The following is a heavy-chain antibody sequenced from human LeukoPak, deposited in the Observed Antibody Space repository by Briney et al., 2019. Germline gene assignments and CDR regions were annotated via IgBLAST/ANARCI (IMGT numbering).Heavy chain of an antibody. D-gene: IGHD6-13*01. Sequence: SETLSLTCAVYGGSFSGYYWSWIRQPPGKGLEWIGEINHSGSTNYNPSLKSRVTISVDTSKNQFSPKLSSVTAADTAVYYCARSSFGSSWNLRGRYYYYMDVWGKGTTVTVSS. V-gene: IGHV4-34*01. CDR2: INHSGST. J-gene: IGHJ6*03. CDR3: ARSSFGSSWNLRGRYYYYMDV. CDR1: GGSFSGYY.